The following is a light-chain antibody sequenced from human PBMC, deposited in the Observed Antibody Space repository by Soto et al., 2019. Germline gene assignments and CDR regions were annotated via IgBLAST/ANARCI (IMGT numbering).Light chain of an antibody. CDR3: EQYNSYSLT. CDR2: DAS. Sequence: DIQMTQSPSTLSASVGDRVTITCRASQSISSWLAWYQQKPGKAPKLLIYDASSLESGVPSRFSGSGSGTEFTLTISSLQPYDFATYYCEQYNSYSLTLGQGTKVEIK. J-gene: IGKJ1*01. V-gene: IGKV1-5*01. CDR1: QSISSW.